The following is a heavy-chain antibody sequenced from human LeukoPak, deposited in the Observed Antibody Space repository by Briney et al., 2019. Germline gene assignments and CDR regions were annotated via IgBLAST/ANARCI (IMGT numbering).Heavy chain of an antibody. CDR1: GGSISSYY. V-gene: IGHV4-59*01. J-gene: IGHJ6*03. Sequence: SETLSLTCTVSGGSISSYYWSWIRQPPGKGLEWIGYIYYSGSTNYNPSLKSRVTISVDTSKNQFSLKLSSVTAADTAVYYCARHIATRLASAYYYYMNVWGKGTTVTVSS. CDR3: ARHIATRLASAYYYYMNV. D-gene: IGHD6-6*01. CDR2: IYYSGST.